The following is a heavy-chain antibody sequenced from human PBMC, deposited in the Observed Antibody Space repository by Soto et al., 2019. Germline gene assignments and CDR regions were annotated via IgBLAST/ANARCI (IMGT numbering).Heavy chain of an antibody. Sequence: PGGSLRLSCAASGFTFSSYGMHWVRQAPGKGLEWVAVISYDGSNKYYADSVKGRFTISRDNSKNTLYPQMNNLRAEDTAVYYCAKVLQLVRRDYYYYYGMDVWGQGTTVTVSS. D-gene: IGHD6-6*01. CDR1: GFTFSSYG. CDR3: AKVLQLVRRDYYYYYGMDV. CDR2: ISYDGSNK. J-gene: IGHJ6*02. V-gene: IGHV3-30*18.